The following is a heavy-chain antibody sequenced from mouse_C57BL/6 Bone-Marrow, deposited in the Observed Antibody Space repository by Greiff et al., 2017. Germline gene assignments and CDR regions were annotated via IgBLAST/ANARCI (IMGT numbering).Heavy chain of an antibody. V-gene: IGHV1-81*01. J-gene: IGHJ1*03. CDR3: ARGWLRYFDV. CDR1: GYTFTSYG. CDR2: IYPRSGNN. D-gene: IGHD2-3*01. Sequence: VQLQESGAELARPGASVKLSCKASGYTFTSYGISWVKQRTGQGLEWIGEIYPRSGNNYYNEKFKGKATMTADKSSSTAYMELRSLTSEDSAVYFCARGWLRYFDVWGTGTTVTVSS.